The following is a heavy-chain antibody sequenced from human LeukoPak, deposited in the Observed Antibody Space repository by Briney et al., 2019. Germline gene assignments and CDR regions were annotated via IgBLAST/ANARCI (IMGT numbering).Heavy chain of an antibody. D-gene: IGHD5-18*01. J-gene: IGHJ4*02. CDR1: GFTFSSYW. V-gene: IGHV3-74*01. CDR2: INTDGSST. CDR3: ARPQGGRQLWLHFDY. Sequence: SGGSLRLSCAASGFTFSSYWMHWVRQAPGKGLVWVSRINTDGSSTNYADSVKGRFTISRDNAKNTLYLQMNSLRVEDTAVYYCARPQGGRQLWLHFDYWGRGTLVTVSS.